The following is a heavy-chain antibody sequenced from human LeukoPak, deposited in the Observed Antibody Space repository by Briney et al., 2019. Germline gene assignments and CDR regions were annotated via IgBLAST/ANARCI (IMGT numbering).Heavy chain of an antibody. Sequence: TGGSLRLSCAASGFTFSSYWMSWVRQAPGKGLEWVANIKQDGSEKYYVDSVKGRFTISRDNAKNSLYLQMNSLRAEDTVVYYCARSRYQLLFDYWGQGTLVTVSS. CDR3: ARSRYQLLFDY. CDR1: GFTFSSYW. V-gene: IGHV3-7*01. D-gene: IGHD2-2*01. J-gene: IGHJ4*02. CDR2: IKQDGSEK.